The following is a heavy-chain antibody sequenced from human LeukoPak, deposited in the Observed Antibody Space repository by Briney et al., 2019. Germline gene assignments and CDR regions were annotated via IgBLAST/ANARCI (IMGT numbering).Heavy chain of an antibody. CDR2: ISPSGDIT. CDR1: GFIFSSHG. V-gene: IGHV3-23*01. Sequence: GGTLRLSCAASGFIFSSHGMNWVRQAPGKGLEWVSGISPSGDITHYADSVKGRFTISRDNSKNTLYLQMNSLRAEDTAVYYCAKGLGPAGRYSSTWGFDYWGQGTLVTVSS. J-gene: IGHJ4*02. CDR3: AKGLGPAGRYSSTWGFDY. D-gene: IGHD6-13*01.